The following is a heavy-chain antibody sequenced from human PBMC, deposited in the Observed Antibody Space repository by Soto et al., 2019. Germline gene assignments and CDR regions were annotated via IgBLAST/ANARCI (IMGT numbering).Heavy chain of an antibody. D-gene: IGHD5-12*01. CDR3: AKVDTIRYYFDY. CDR2: IYYSGST. CDR1: GGSITSSSNY. J-gene: IGHJ4*02. V-gene: IGHV4-39*01. Sequence: PSETLSLTCTVSGGSITSSSNYWGWIRQPPGKGLESIGSIYYSGSTYYNPSLKSRVTISVDTSKNQFSLKLSSVTAADTAVYYCAKVDTIRYYFDYWGQGNLVTVSS.